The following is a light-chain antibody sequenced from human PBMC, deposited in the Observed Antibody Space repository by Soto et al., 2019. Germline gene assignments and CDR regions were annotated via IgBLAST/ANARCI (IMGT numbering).Light chain of an antibody. V-gene: IGLV2-14*03. CDR2: DVN. CDR1: SSNVGGYNY. Sequence: QSVLTQPASVSGSPGQSITISCTGTSSNVGGYNYASWYQQHPGKAPNLMIYDVNNRPSGVSNRYSSSKSDNTASLTISGLPAEEEADYYCSSYTSSGTRVFGTGPKLTVL. CDR3: SSYTSSGTRV. J-gene: IGLJ1*01.